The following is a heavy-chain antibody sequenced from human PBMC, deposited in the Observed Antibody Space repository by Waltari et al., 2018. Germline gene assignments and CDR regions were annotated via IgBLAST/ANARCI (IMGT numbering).Heavy chain of an antibody. V-gene: IGHV3-21*01. CDR3: ARGSEGEKGFDY. CDR1: GFTFSSYS. CDR2: ISSSSSYI. J-gene: IGHJ4*02. Sequence: EVQLVESGGGLVKPGGSLRLSCAASGFTFSSYSMNWVRQAPGKGLEWVSSISSSSSYIYYADSVKGRFTISRDNAKNSLYLQMNSLRAEDTAVYYCARGSEGEKGFDYWGQGTLVTVSS. D-gene: IGHD2-15*01.